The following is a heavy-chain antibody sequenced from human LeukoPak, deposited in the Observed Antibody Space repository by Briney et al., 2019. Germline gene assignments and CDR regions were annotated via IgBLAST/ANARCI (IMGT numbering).Heavy chain of an antibody. D-gene: IGHD3-22*01. CDR1: GFTFDDYA. CDR2: ISWNSGSI. J-gene: IGHJ1*01. V-gene: IGHV3-9*03. CDR3: AKDETPYYYDSSGYSLWGYFQH. Sequence: GGSLRLSCAASGFTFDDYAMHWVRQAPGKGLEWVLGISWNSGSIGYAVSVKGRFTISRGNAKNSLYLQMNSLRAEDMALYYCAKDETPYYYDSSGYSLWGYFQHWGQGTLVTVSS.